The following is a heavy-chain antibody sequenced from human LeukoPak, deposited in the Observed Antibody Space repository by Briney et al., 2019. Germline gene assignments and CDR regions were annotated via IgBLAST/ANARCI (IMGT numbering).Heavy chain of an antibody. V-gene: IGHV3-23*01. CDR3: AKRGSYSSSFTSTFDY. CDR1: GFTFSDYA. Sequence: GGSLRLSCAASGFTFSDYAMTWVRQAPGKGLEWVSTINSGGAINYADSVKGRFSISRDNPKNTLYLQMNSLRAEDTAVYYCAKRGSYSSSFTSTFDYWGQETLVTVSS. D-gene: IGHD6-6*01. J-gene: IGHJ4*02. CDR2: INSGGAI.